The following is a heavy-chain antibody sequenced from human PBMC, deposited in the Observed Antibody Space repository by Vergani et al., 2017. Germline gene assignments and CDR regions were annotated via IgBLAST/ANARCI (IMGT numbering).Heavy chain of an antibody. V-gene: IGHV4-59*11. CDR2: IYYTGDT. CDR1: GGSISGHY. Sequence: QVQLQESGPGLVKPSQTLSLTCTVSGGSISGHYWSWIRQAPGKGLDWVGYIYYTGDTRSNPSLTSRISMSLDTSRSQFSLTVKSVTVADTAVYYCARYLCPGGSCIGFDYWGQGILVTVSS. CDR3: ARYLCPGGSCIGFDY. D-gene: IGHD2-8*02. J-gene: IGHJ4*02.